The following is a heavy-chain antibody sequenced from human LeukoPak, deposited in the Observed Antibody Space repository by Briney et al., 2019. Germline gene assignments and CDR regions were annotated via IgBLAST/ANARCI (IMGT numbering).Heavy chain of an antibody. CDR3: ARGGWFDP. CDR1: GGSFSGYY. J-gene: IGHJ5*02. V-gene: IGHV4-34*01. Sequence: SETLSLTCAVYGGSFSGYYWSWIRQPPGKGLEWIGEINHSGSTSYNPSLKSRVTISVDTSKNQFSLKLSSVTAADTAVYYCARGGWFDPWGQGTLVTVSS. CDR2: INHSGST.